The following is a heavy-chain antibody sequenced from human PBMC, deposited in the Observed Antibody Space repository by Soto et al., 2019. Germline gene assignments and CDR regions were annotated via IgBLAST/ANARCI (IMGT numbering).Heavy chain of an antibody. J-gene: IGHJ6*02. CDR3: ARHPHYYGSGSYPRNYYYGMDV. CDR1: GYSFTSYW. CDR2: IYPGDSDT. D-gene: IGHD3-10*01. Sequence: EVQLVQSGAEVKKPGESLKISCKGSGYSFTSYWIGWVRQMPGKGLEWMGIIYPGDSDTRYSPSFQGQVTISAAKSISTAYLKWSSLKDSDTAMYDCARHPHYYGSGSYPRNYYYGMDVWGQGTTVTGSS. V-gene: IGHV5-51*01.